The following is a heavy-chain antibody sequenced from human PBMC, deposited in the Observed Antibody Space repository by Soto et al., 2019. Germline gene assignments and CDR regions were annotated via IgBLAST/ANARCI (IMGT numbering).Heavy chain of an antibody. CDR1: GFTVSSNY. D-gene: IGHD3-22*01. Sequence: EVQLVETGGGLSQPGGSLRLACAASGFTVSSNYMSWVRQAPVKGLEWVSVIYSGGSTYYADSVKGRFTISRDKSKNTLSLTMNSLRAEDTAVYYCAREISGSRQNAFHIWGQGRMVTVS. CDR2: IYSGGST. V-gene: IGHV3-53*02. CDR3: AREISGSRQNAFHI. J-gene: IGHJ3*02.